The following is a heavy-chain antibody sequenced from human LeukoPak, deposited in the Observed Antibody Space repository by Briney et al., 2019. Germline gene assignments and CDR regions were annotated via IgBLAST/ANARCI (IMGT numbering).Heavy chain of an antibody. CDR3: ARARDGYTADAFDI. J-gene: IGHJ3*02. CDR2: ISYDGSNK. CDR1: GFTFGSYA. Sequence: GGSLRLSCAASGFTFGSYAMHWVRQAPGKGLEWVAVISYDGSNKYYADSVKGRFTISRDNSKNTLYLQMNSLRAEDTAVYYCARARDGYTADAFDIWGQGTMVTVSS. V-gene: IGHV3-30-3*01. D-gene: IGHD5-24*01.